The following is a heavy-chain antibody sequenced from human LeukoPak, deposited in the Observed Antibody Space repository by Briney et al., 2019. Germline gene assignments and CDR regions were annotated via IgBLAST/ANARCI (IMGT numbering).Heavy chain of an antibody. Sequence: ASVKVSCKASGYTFTNYYMHWVRQAPRQGLEWMGIINPSVDNTNYAQKFQGRLTMTRDTSTSTAYMELSSLRSEDTAVYYCARDHGSPPYYFDYWGQGALVTVSS. D-gene: IGHD6-13*01. CDR2: INPSVDNT. J-gene: IGHJ4*02. CDR3: ARDHGSPPYYFDY. CDR1: GYTFTNYY. V-gene: IGHV1-46*01.